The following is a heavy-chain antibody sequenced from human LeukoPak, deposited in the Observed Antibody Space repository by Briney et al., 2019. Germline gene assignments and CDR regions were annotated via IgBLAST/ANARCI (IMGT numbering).Heavy chain of an antibody. CDR2: ISGSGAST. J-gene: IGHJ4*02. D-gene: IGHD6-25*01. CDR1: GFTFSNYA. Sequence: EGSLRLSCAASGFTFSNYAMSWVRQAPGKGLEWVSTISGSGASTYYADSAKGRFTISRDNSENTLYLQMNSLRAEDTAVYYCARGQRSDYWGQETLVTVSS. CDR3: ARGQRSDY. V-gene: IGHV3-23*01.